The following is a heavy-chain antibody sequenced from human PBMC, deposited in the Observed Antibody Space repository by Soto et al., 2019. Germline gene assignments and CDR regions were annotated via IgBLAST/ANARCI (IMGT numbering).Heavy chain of an antibody. Sequence: EVQLLESGGGLVQPGGSLRLSCAASGFTFSSYAMSWVRQAPGKGLEWVSAISGSGGSTYYADSVKGRFTISRDNSKNTQYLQLNSLRAEDTAVYYCAKDPERWLQLHLSYWGQGTLVTVSS. CDR2: ISGSGGST. J-gene: IGHJ4*02. V-gene: IGHV3-23*01. CDR3: AKDPERWLQLHLSY. D-gene: IGHD1-1*01. CDR1: GFTFSSYA.